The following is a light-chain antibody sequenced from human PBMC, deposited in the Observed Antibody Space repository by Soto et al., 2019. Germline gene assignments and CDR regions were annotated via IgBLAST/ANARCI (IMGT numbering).Light chain of an antibody. V-gene: IGKV3-11*01. Sequence: EIVLTQSPATLSWSPGERATLSCRASQSVSSYLAWYHQKPGQAPRLVIYDASNTAPGIPPTFSGSGSGTDSTPTISSRQPEDVAAYYCQQRSNWPLTFGGGTKVESK. CDR2: DAS. CDR3: QQRSNWPLT. CDR1: QSVSSY. J-gene: IGKJ4*01.